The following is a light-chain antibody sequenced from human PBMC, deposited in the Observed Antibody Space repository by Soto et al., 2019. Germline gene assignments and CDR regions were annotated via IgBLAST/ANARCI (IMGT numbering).Light chain of an antibody. CDR3: HHYGSSPSYT. CDR2: GAS. V-gene: IGKV3-20*01. CDR1: QSVSSSSY. Sequence: EIVLTQSPGTLSLSPGERATLSCRASQSVSSSSYLAWYQQQPGQAPRLLIYGASSRATGIPDRFSGRGSGTDFTLTISTLEPEDFSVYYCHHYGSSPSYTFGQGTKLEIK. J-gene: IGKJ2*01.